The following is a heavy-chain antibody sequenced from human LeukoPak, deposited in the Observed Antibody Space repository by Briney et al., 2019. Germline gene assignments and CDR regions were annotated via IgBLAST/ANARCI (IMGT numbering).Heavy chain of an antibody. J-gene: IGHJ4*02. CDR1: GFTLRSYD. V-gene: IGHV3-13*01. CDR2: IGTAGDT. Sequence: GGSLRLACAASGFTLRSYDMQWVSQSMEKGLERVTAIGTAGDTYYPGSAKGRFSVSRENAKNSLYLHMNSLRAGDTAVYYCARMVFDSSGHYYFDHWGQGTLVTVSS. D-gene: IGHD3-22*01. CDR3: ARMVFDSSGHYYFDH.